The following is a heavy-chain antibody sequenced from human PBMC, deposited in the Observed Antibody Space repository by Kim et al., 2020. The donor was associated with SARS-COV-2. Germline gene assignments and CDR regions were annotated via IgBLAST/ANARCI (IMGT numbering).Heavy chain of an antibody. CDR3: AKYDFGWAFDS. CDR1: GFTFSSYA. V-gene: IGHV3-23*01. D-gene: IGHD3-10*01. J-gene: IGHJ5*01. Sequence: GGSLRLSCAGSGFTFSSYAMTWVRRAPGKGLEWVSTITIGGRDTVYADSVKGRFTISRDDSKNTVYLQLNRLSAEDTAVYYFAKYDFGWAFDSLGQGAL. CDR2: ITIGGRDT.